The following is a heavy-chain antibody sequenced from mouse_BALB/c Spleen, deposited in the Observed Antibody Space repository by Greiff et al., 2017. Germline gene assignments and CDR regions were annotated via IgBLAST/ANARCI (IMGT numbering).Heavy chain of an antibody. CDR3: ARDPHYYGSSYGYFDV. CDR1: GFSLTGYG. V-gene: IGHV2-6-7*02. Sequence: QLQESGPGLVAPSQSLSITCTVSGFSLTGYGVNWVRPPPGKGLEWLGMIWGDGSTDYNSALKSRLSISKDNSKSQVFLKMNSLQTDDTARYYCARDPHYYGSSYGYFDVWGAGTTVTVSS. D-gene: IGHD1-1*01. CDR2: IWGDGST. J-gene: IGHJ1*01.